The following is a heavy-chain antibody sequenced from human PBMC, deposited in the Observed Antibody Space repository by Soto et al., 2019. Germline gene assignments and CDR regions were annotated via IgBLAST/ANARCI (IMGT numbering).Heavy chain of an antibody. V-gene: IGHV5-51*01. D-gene: IGHD5-12*01. CDR1: GYSFTSYW. CDR3: AIHSTGYEDS. Sequence: PGESLKISCKGSGYSFTSYWIGWVRQMPGKGLEWMGIIHPSDSDTRYSPSFQGQITISADKSISTAYLQWNSLKASDNAMYYCAIHSTGYEDSWGQGTLVTGSS. CDR2: IHPSDSDT. J-gene: IGHJ5*02.